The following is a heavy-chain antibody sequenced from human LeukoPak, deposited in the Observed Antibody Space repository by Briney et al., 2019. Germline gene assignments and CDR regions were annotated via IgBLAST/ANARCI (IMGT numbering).Heavy chain of an antibody. CDR1: GFTFSNYN. Sequence: GGSLRLSCADSGFTFSNYNMNWVRQAPGKAMEWVSSITSSNSYIYYADSVKGRFTISRDNAKNSLYLQLNSLRAEDTAVYYCVRLYDDYTNGHFDSWGQGTLVTVSS. D-gene: IGHD4-11*01. V-gene: IGHV3-21*01. CDR2: ITSSNSYI. CDR3: VRLYDDYTNGHFDS. J-gene: IGHJ4*02.